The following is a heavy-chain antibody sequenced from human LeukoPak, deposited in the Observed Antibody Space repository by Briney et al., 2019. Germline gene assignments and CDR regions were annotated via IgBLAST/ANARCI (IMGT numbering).Heavy chain of an antibody. V-gene: IGHV3-48*03. J-gene: IGHJ4*02. CDR2: IDSISTTI. D-gene: IGHD3-10*01. CDR3: ARSGYYGSGSYSDY. Sequence: PGGSLRLSCAASGFTFISYEMNWVRQAPGKGLEWISYIDSISTTIYSADSVRGRFTISRDNAKNSLYLQMSSLRAEDTALYYCARSGYYGSGSYSDYWGQGTLVTVSS. CDR1: GFTFISYE.